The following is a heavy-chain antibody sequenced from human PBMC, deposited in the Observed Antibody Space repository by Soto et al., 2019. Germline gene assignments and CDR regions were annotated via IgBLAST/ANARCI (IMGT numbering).Heavy chain of an antibody. CDR2: ISGSGGST. CDR1: GFTFSSYA. CDR3: ARGGFGDYALDH. Sequence: EVQLLESGGGLVQPGGSLRLSCAASGFTFSSYAMNWVRQAPGKGLEWVSAISGSGGSTYYADSVKGRFTISRDNSKNTLYLQMNSLRAEDTAVYYCARGGFGDYALDHWGQGTLVTVSS. D-gene: IGHD4-17*01. J-gene: IGHJ4*02. V-gene: IGHV3-23*01.